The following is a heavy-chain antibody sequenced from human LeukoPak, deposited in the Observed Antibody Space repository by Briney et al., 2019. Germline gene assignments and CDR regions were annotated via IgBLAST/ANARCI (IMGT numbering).Heavy chain of an antibody. CDR2: ISGSGGST. CDR1: GFTFSDCA. CDR3: AKLAEKQQPRPYYFDY. V-gene: IGHV3-23*01. J-gene: IGHJ4*02. D-gene: IGHD6-13*01. Sequence: PGGSLRLSCAASGFTFSDCAMSWVRQAPGKGLEWVSVISGSGGSTYYADSVKGRFTISRDNSKNTLYLQMNSLRAEDTAVYYCAKLAEKQQPRPYYFDYWGQGTLVTVSS.